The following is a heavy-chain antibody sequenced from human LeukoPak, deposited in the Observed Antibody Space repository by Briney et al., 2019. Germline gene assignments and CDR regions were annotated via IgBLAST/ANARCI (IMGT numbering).Heavy chain of an antibody. Sequence: SETLSLTCTVSGGSISSYYWSWIRQPPGKGLEWIGYIYYSGSTNYNPSLKSRVTISVDTPKNQFSLKLSSVTAADTAVYYCARGSDSSWLIDYWGQGTLVTVSS. V-gene: IGHV4-59*01. CDR2: IYYSGST. D-gene: IGHD6-13*01. CDR1: GGSISSYY. J-gene: IGHJ4*02. CDR3: ARGSDSSWLIDY.